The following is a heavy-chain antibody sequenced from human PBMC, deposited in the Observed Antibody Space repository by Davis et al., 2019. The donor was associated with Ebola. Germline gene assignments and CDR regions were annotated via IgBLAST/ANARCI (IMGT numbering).Heavy chain of an antibody. CDR1: GGSISSYY. CDR2: IYYSGGT. J-gene: IGHJ4*02. V-gene: IGHV4-59*01. D-gene: IGHD6-19*01. Sequence: MPSETLSLTCTVSGGSISSYYWSWIRQPPGKGLEWIGYIYYSGGTNYNPSLKSRVTISVDTSKNQFSLKLSSVTAADTAVYYCARVSAVAGNDYWGQGTLVTVSS. CDR3: ARVSAVAGNDY.